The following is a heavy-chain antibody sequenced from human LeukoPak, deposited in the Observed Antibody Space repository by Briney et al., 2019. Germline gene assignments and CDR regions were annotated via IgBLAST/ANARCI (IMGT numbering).Heavy chain of an antibody. D-gene: IGHD1-26*01. CDR3: AKALYVGATKPVGY. Sequence: PGGPLRLSCAASGFTFSSYGMHWVRQAPGKGLEWVAFIRYDGSNKYYADSVKGRFTISRDNSKNSLYLQMNSLRTEDTALYYCAKALYVGATKPVGYWGQGTLVTVSS. CDR1: GFTFSSYG. CDR2: IRYDGSNK. J-gene: IGHJ4*02. V-gene: IGHV3-30*02.